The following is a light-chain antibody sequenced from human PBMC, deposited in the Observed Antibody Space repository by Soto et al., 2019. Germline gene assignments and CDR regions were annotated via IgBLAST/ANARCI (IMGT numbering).Light chain of an antibody. V-gene: IGLV4-69*01. Sequence: QSVLTQSPSASASLGASVKLTCTLSSGHSSYTIAWHQLQPEKGPRYLMTLNSDGSHSKGDAIPDRFSGSSSGAERYLSISSLQSEDEADYYCQTWGTGIEVFGGGTKLTVL. CDR3: QTWGTGIEV. CDR2: LNSDGSH. CDR1: SGHSSYT. J-gene: IGLJ2*01.